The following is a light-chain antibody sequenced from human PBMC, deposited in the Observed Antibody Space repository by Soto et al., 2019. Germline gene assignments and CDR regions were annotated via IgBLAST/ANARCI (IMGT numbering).Light chain of an antibody. Sequence: EIVMTQSPVTLSVSPGERATLSCRASQSVTSNLAWYQQKPGQATRLLIYGASTTATGIPARFSGSGSGTEFTLTISNLQSEDFAIYYCQQFNDWPRTYGQGTKVEIK. CDR3: QQFNDWPRT. V-gene: IGKV3-15*01. J-gene: IGKJ1*01. CDR2: GAS. CDR1: QSVTSN.